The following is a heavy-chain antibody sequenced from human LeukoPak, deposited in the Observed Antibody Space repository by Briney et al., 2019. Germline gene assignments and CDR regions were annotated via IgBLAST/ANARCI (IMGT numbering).Heavy chain of an antibody. Sequence: ASVKVSCKASGYTFTSYGISWVRQAPGQGLEWMGWISAYNGNTNYAQKLQGRVTMTTDTSTSTAYMELRSLRSGDTAVYYCARGRYYYDSSGLIDYWGQGTLVTVSS. D-gene: IGHD3-22*01. CDR2: ISAYNGNT. V-gene: IGHV1-18*01. CDR3: ARGRYYYDSSGLIDY. J-gene: IGHJ4*02. CDR1: GYTFTSYG.